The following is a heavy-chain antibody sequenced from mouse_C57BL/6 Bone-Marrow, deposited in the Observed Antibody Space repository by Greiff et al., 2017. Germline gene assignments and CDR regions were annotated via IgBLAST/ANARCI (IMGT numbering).Heavy chain of an antibody. V-gene: IGHV5-6*01. D-gene: IGHD4-1*01. CDR3: ARQRRLGYYAMDY. CDR2: ISSGGSYT. J-gene: IGHJ4*01. Sequence: VQLVESGGDLVKPGGSLKLSCAASGFTFSSYGMSWVRQTPDKRLEWVATISSGGSYTYYPDSVKGRFTISRDNAKNTLYLQMSSLKSEDTAMYYCARQRRLGYYAMDYWGQGTSVTVSS. CDR1: GFTFSSYG.